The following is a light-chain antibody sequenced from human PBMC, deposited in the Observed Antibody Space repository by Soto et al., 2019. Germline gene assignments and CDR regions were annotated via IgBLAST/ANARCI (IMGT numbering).Light chain of an antibody. CDR3: CSYTSSSTLL. CDR2: AVS. J-gene: IGLJ2*01. Sequence: QSALTQPASVSGSPGQSITISCTGTSIDVGGYNYVSWYQQHPGKAPKLMIYAVSERPSGVSNRFSGSKSGNTASLTISGLQAEDEADYYCCSYTSSSTLLFGGGTKLTVL. CDR1: SIDVGGYNY. V-gene: IGLV2-14*01.